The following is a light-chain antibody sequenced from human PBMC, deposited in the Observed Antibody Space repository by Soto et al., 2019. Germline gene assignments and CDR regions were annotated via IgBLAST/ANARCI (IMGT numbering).Light chain of an antibody. Sequence: EIVLTQSPGTLSLSPGERATLSCRASQSVGSYLAWYQQKPGQAPRLLIYGASSRATGIAHRFSGSGSGTDFTLTISRLEPEDFAVYYCQHYDRSPLFTFGPGTKVYIK. CDR3: QHYDRSPLFT. CDR2: GAS. J-gene: IGKJ3*01. V-gene: IGKV3-20*01. CDR1: QSVGSY.